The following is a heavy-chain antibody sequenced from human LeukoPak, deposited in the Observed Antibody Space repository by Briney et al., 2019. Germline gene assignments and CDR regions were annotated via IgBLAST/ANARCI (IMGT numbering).Heavy chain of an antibody. CDR3: ARGRYLTTGGGAAAGFLDY. V-gene: IGHV4-34*01. J-gene: IGHJ4*02. D-gene: IGHD6-13*01. Sequence: PSETLSLTCAVYGGSFSGYYWTWIRQPPGKGLEWIGEISHSGRANYNPSLKSRVTISVDTSKNQFSLKVNSVTAADTAVYYCARGRYLTTGGGAAAGFLDYWGQGTLVTVSS. CDR1: GGSFSGYY. CDR2: ISHSGRA.